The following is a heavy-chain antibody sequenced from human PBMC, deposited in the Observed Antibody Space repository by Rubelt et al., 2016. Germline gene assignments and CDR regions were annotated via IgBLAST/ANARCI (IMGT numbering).Heavy chain of an antibody. V-gene: IGHV4-4*02. CDR1: GGSISSSNW. Sequence: QVQLQESGPGLVKPSGTLSLTCAVSGGSISSSNWWSWVRQPPGKGLEWIGYIYYSGSTKYNSSLKSRVTISVDTSKNQFSLKLSSVTAADTAVYYCARWTAATYGFDIWGQGTMVTVFS. J-gene: IGHJ3*02. CDR3: ARWTAATYGFDI. CDR2: IYYSGST. D-gene: IGHD6-13*01.